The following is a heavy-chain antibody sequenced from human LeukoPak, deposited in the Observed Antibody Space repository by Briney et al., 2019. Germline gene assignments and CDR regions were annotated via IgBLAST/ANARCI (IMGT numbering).Heavy chain of an antibody. D-gene: IGHD6-6*01. V-gene: IGHV3-23*01. Sequence: GGSLRLSCSASGITFRTYGMPWVRQPPGEGLQWVSVISGSGITTYYARSVKGRFTISRDNSKNTLYLQMNNLRAEDTAIYYCAKTGLYSSSSRGYFDYWGQGTLVTVSS. CDR1: GITFRTYG. J-gene: IGHJ4*02. CDR3: AKTGLYSSSSRGYFDY. CDR2: ISGSGITT.